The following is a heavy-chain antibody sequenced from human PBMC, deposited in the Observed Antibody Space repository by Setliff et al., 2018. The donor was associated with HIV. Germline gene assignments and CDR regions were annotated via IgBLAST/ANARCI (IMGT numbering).Heavy chain of an antibody. V-gene: IGHV4-39*07. CDR1: GDSISSNNYY. CDR2: IFYSETVYYGGRT. CDR3: SRGVPLLPPHY. D-gene: IGHD2-21*02. J-gene: IGHJ4*02. Sequence: SETLSLTCTVSGDSISSNNYYWGWIRQPPGKGPEWIGSIFYSETVYYGGRTYYSPSLKSRVTISVDTSKNQLSLSLTSLTAADTAVYYCSRGVPLLPPHYWGQGTLVTVSS.